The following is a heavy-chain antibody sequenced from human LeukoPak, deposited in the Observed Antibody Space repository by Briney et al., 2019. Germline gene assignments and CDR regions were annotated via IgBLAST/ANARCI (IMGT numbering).Heavy chain of an antibody. J-gene: IGHJ4*02. Sequence: GGSLRLSCAASGFTFSSYEMNWVRQAPGEGLEWVSYISSSGSTIYYADSVKGRFTISRDNAKNSLYLQMNSLRAEDTAVYYCARDGVTPGMVDYWGQGTLVTVSS. CDR2: ISSSGSTI. CDR3: ARDGVTPGMVDY. D-gene: IGHD4-23*01. V-gene: IGHV3-48*03. CDR1: GFTFSSYE.